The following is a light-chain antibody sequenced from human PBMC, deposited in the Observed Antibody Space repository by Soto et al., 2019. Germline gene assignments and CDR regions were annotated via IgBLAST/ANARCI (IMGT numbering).Light chain of an antibody. CDR1: QTVSSGY. J-gene: IGKJ1*01. CDR2: GSS. V-gene: IGKV3-20*01. CDR3: QQYASSPWT. Sequence: EVVLTQSPGTLSLSPGEAATLSCRASQTVSSGYLAWYQQRSGQAPRLLIYGSSSRASDVPDRFSGSGSGTEFTLTISSLEPEDFAVYFCQQYASSPWTFGQGTKLEIK.